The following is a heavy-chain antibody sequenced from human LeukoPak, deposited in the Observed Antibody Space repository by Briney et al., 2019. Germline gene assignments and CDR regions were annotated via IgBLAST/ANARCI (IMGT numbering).Heavy chain of an antibody. Sequence: TGGSLRLSCAASGFTFSDHYMDWVRQAPGKGLEWVGRIRDRANSYTTEYDASVKGRFTISRDDSKNSLFLQMNSLKTEDTAVYYCARAGYSYNWHNRGLDYWGQGTLVTVSS. J-gene: IGHJ4*02. D-gene: IGHD1/OR15-1a*01. CDR2: IRDRANSYTT. CDR3: ARAGYSYNWHNRGLDY. V-gene: IGHV3-72*01. CDR1: GFTFSDHY.